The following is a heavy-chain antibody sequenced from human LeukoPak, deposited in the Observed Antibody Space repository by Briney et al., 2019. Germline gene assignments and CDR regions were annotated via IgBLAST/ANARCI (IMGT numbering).Heavy chain of an antibody. CDR1: GFTFSSYG. CDR2: ISGSGGST. J-gene: IGHJ5*02. D-gene: IGHD1-26*01. CDR3: AKTRVGATTFWFDP. Sequence: GGSLRLSCAASGFTFSSYGMSWVRQAPGKGLEWVSAISGSGGSTYYADSVKGRFTISRDNSKNTLYLQMNSLRAEDTAVYYCAKTRVGATTFWFDPWGQGTLVTVSS. V-gene: IGHV3-23*01.